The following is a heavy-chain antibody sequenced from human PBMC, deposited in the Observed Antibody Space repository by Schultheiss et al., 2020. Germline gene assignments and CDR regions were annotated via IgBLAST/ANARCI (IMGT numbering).Heavy chain of an antibody. V-gene: IGHV3-30*14. CDR2: ISYDGSNK. Sequence: GSLILSCAASGFTFSSYAMSWVRQAPGKGLEWVAVISYDGSNKYYADSVKGRFTISRDNSKNTLYLHMNSLRAEDTAVYYCARDRGFGDYWGQGTLVTVSS. CDR3: ARDRGFGDY. J-gene: IGHJ4*02. D-gene: IGHD3-10*01. CDR1: GFTFSSYA.